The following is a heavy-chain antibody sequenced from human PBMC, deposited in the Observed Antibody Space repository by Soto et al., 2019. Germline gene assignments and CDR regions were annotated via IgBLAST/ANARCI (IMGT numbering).Heavy chain of an antibody. V-gene: IGHV1-24*01. CDR3: ATDLLPYCSGGSCYWTDY. J-gene: IGHJ4*02. Sequence: ASVKVSCKVSGYTLTELSMHWVRQAPGKGLEWMGGFDPEDGETIYAQKFQGRVTMTEDTSTDTAYMELSSLGSEDTAVYYCATDLLPYCSGGSCYWTDYWGQGTLVTVSS. D-gene: IGHD2-15*01. CDR2: FDPEDGET. CDR1: GYTLTELS.